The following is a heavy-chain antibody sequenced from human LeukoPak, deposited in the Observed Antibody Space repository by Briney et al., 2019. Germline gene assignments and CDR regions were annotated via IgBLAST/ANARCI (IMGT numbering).Heavy chain of an antibody. D-gene: IGHD2-2*01. CDR1: GVSLSSGDYH. V-gene: IGHV4-30-4*01. CDR2: ISYSGNT. Sequence: PSETLSLTCTVSGVSLSSGDYHWNWIRQPPGRGLEWIGYISYSGNTYYNPSLTSRLTISLDTSRSQISLRLSSVAAADTAVYYCAKEKVPENNYYYGMDVWGQGTTVTVSS. J-gene: IGHJ6*02. CDR3: AKEKVPENNYYYGMDV.